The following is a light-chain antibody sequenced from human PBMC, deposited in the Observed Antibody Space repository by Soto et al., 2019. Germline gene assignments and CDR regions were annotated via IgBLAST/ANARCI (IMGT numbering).Light chain of an antibody. J-gene: IGLJ2*01. CDR3: LLAYRGVGV. CDR2: DTN. V-gene: IGLV7-46*01. CDR1: TGAVTTGHY. Sequence: QAVVTQEPSLTVSPGGTVTLTCGSNTGAVTTGHYPYWFQQKPGQAPRTLIYDTNNKHSWTPARFSGSLLGGKAALTLSGAQPEDEADYYCLLAYRGVGVFGGGNQLTVL.